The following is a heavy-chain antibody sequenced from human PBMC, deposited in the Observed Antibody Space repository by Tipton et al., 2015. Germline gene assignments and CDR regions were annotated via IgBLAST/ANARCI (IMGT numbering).Heavy chain of an antibody. Sequence: TLSLTCTVSGGSISGSSYYWGWIRQPPGKGLEWIGNIYDSGGIFYNPSLESRVTISIDTSKNQFSLNLNSVTAADTAVYYCARDFSGSYSKFDSWGQGTLVTVSS. D-gene: IGHD3-10*01. CDR2: IYDSGGI. CDR3: ARDFSGSYSKFDS. V-gene: IGHV4-39*02. J-gene: IGHJ4*02. CDR1: GGSISGSSYY.